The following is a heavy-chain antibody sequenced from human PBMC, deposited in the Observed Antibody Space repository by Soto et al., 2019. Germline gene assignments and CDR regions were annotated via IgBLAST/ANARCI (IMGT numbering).Heavy chain of an antibody. CDR2: IYHSGST. J-gene: IGHJ4*02. CDR3: ARGLITGSQYSGGWYYFDS. CDR1: GGSISSGGYS. D-gene: IGHD1-26*01. V-gene: IGHV4-30-2*01. Sequence: SETLSLTCAVSGGSISSGGYSWSWIRQPPGKGLEWIAYIYHSGSTYYNPSLKSRVTISVDRSKNQFSLKLSSVTAADTAVYYCARGLITGSQYSGGWYYFDSWGQGTLVTVSS.